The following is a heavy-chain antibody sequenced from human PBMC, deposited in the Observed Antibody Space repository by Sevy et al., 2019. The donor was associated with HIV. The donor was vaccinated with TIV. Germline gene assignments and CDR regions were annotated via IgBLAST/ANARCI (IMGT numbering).Heavy chain of an antibody. CDR3: ARDRYYDASGYYYYYYGLDV. J-gene: IGHJ6*02. CDR1: EFSVTDNY. Sequence: GGSLRLSCAASEFSVTDNYMSWVRQAPGKGLEWVSTIYSGGSIFYAVSVKGRFTISRDNSKNTLYLHMNSLRAEDTAVYYCARDRYYDASGYYYYYYGLDVWGQGTTVTVSS. CDR2: IYSGGSI. V-gene: IGHV3-66*01. D-gene: IGHD3-22*01.